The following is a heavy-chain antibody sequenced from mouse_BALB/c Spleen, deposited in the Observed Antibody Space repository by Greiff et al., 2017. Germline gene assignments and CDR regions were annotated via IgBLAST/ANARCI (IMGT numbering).Heavy chain of an antibody. CDR3: ARDDGYYDYAMDY. D-gene: IGHD2-3*01. Sequence: VQLQQSGPELVKPGASVKISCKASGYAFSSSWMNWVKQRPGQGLEWIGRIYPGDGDTNYNGKFKGKATLTADKSSSTAYMQLSSLTSVDSAVYFCARDDGYYDYAMDYWGQGTSVTVSS. J-gene: IGHJ4*01. V-gene: IGHV1-82*01. CDR1: GYAFSSSW. CDR2: IYPGDGDT.